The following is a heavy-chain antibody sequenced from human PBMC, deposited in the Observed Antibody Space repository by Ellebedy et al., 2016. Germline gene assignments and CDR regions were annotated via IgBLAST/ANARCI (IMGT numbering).Heavy chain of an antibody. Sequence: GGSLRLXXAASGFTFSSYSMNWVRQAPGKGLEWVSSISSSSSYIYYADSVKGRFTISRDNAKNSLYLQMNSLRAEDTAVYYCARFRGGAVAGRGTFDYWGQGTLVTVSS. CDR1: GFTFSSYS. CDR3: ARFRGGAVAGRGTFDY. V-gene: IGHV3-21*01. J-gene: IGHJ4*02. CDR2: ISSSSSYI. D-gene: IGHD6-19*01.